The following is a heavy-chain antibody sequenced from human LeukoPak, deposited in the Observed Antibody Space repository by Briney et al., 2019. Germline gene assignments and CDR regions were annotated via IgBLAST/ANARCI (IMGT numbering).Heavy chain of an antibody. CDR3: ARGGDWKFDY. Sequence: SGTLSLTCVVSGAXISSDKWWTWVRQTPGKGLEWIGEIHPSGRTNYKPSLKSRVSMSVDRSKNQFSLKMTSVTAADTAFYYCARGGDWKFDYWGQGALVTVSS. V-gene: IGHV4-4*02. CDR1: GAXISSDKW. CDR2: IHPSGRT. J-gene: IGHJ4*02. D-gene: IGHD2-21*02.